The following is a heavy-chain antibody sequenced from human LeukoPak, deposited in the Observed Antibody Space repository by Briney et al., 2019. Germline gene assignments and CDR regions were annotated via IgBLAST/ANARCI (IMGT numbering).Heavy chain of an antibody. J-gene: IGHJ2*01. CDR1: GGSISSYY. V-gene: IGHV4-59*01. CDR3: ARGLAVVLWYFDL. CDR2: IYYSGST. D-gene: IGHD6-19*01. Sequence: PSETLSLTCTVSGGSISSYYWSWIRQPPGKGLEWIGYIYYSGSTNYNPSLKSRVTISVDTSKNQFSLKLSSVTAADTAVYYCARGLAVVLWYFDLWGRGTLVTVS.